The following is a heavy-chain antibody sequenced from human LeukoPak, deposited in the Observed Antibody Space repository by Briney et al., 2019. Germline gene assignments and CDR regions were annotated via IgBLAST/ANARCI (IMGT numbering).Heavy chain of an antibody. CDR1: GFTFSSYE. J-gene: IGHJ4*02. Sequence: GGSLRLSCAASGFTFSSYEMNWVRQAPGKGLEWASYISSSGSTIYYADSVKGRFTISRDNAKNSLYLQMNSLRAEDTAVYYCARDRGTHFDYWGQGTLVTVSS. CDR2: ISSSGSTI. V-gene: IGHV3-48*03. CDR3: ARDRGTHFDY. D-gene: IGHD1-1*01.